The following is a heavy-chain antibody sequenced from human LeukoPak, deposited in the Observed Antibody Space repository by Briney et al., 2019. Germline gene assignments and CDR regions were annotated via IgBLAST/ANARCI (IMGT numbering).Heavy chain of an antibody. CDR2: IYYSGST. J-gene: IGHJ3*02. D-gene: IGHD3-22*01. CDR1: GGSISSGGYY. V-gene: IGHV4-31*03. CDR3: ARVLYDSDAFDI. Sequence: PSQTLSLTCTVSGGSISSGGYYWSWIRQHPGKGLEWIGYIYYSGSTNYNPSLKSRVTISVDTSKNQFSLKLSSVTAADTAVYYCARVLYDSDAFDIWGQGTMVTVSS.